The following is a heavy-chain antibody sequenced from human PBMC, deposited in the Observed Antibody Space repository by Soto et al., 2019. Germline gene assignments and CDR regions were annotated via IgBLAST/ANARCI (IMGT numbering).Heavy chain of an antibody. J-gene: IGHJ6*02. CDR3: ARQPIYYYDSSGYYLGPYYYYGMDV. Sequence: PGESLKISCKGSGYSFTSYWIGWVRQMPGKGLEWMGIIYPGDSDTRYSPSFQGQVTISADKSISTAYLQWSSLKASDTAMYYCARQPIYYYDSSGYYLGPYYYYGMDVCGQGTTVTVS. CDR2: IYPGDSDT. V-gene: IGHV5-51*01. D-gene: IGHD3-22*01. CDR1: GYSFTSYW.